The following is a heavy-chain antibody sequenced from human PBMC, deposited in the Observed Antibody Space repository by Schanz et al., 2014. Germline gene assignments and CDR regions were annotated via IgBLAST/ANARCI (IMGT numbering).Heavy chain of an antibody. J-gene: IGHJ4*02. D-gene: IGHD3-10*01. CDR3: ARGRGFYDY. CDR1: GGTFSSYT. CDR2: IIPVLAIA. Sequence: QVQLVQSEAEVKKPGSSVKVSCKASGGTFSSYTISWMRQAPGQGLEWMGRIIPVLAIADYAQRFQGRVSITADTSTNTAYMELSSLTSEDTAVHYCARGRGFYDYWGQGTLVTVSS. V-gene: IGHV1-69*02.